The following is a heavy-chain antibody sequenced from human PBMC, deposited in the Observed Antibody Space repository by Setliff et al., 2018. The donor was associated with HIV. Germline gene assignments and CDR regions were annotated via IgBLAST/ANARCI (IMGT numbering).Heavy chain of an antibody. V-gene: IGHV4-34*01. J-gene: IGHJ1*01. CDR1: GGSFSGYY. CDR3: ARARRTGSGPKYFQH. Sequence: SETLSLTCAGFGGSFSGYYWTWIRQPPGKGLEWIGEINHSGSTNYNPSLKSRVTMSVDKSKNQFSLRLSSVTAADTAVYYCARARRTGSGPKYFQHWGQGTLVTVSS. D-gene: IGHD2-15*01. CDR2: INHSGST.